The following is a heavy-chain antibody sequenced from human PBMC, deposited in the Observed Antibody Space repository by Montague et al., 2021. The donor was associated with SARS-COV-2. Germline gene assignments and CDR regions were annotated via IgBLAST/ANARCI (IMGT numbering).Heavy chain of an antibody. V-gene: IGHV4-61*02. CDR3: AREDFSGSTPYFFDY. J-gene: IGHJ4*02. Sequence: TLSLTCTVSGGSITSGGYYWSWIRQPAGRGLEWIGRIYSSGSTVHNPPLRSRVALTVATSKNQFSLKLSSVTAADTAAYFCAREDFSGSTPYFFDYWGQGSLVTVSS. D-gene: IGHD6-19*01. CDR2: IYSSGST. CDR1: GGSITSGGYY.